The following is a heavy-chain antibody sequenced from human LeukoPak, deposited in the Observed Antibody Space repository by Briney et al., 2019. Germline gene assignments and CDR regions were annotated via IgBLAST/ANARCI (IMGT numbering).Heavy chain of an antibody. CDR2: IYPGGST. CDR3: AREVGPFHQLDY. Sequence: GGSLRLSCAASGITVSNNYMSWVRQAPGKGLEWVSVIYPGGSTFYADSVKGRFTISRDNSKNTLYLQVDSLRDEDAAVYFCAREVGPFHQLDYWGQGTLVTASS. V-gene: IGHV3-53*01. CDR1: GITVSNNY. D-gene: IGHD5-24*01. J-gene: IGHJ4*02.